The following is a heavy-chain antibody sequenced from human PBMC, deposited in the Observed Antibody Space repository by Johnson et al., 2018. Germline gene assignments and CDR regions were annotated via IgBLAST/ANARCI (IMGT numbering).Heavy chain of an antibody. J-gene: IGHJ3*02. CDR3: AREVSRAFDI. CDR2: ISARGTEI. CDR1: GFTFSGFA. V-gene: IGHV3-23*04. Sequence: EVQLVESGGGLVQPGGSLRLSCAASGFTFSGFAMNWVRTAPGKGLEWVSAISARGTEIYYADSVKGRFTISRDNSENTLYRQLKTLGAEDTAIYYFAREVSRAFDIWGQGTMVTVSS.